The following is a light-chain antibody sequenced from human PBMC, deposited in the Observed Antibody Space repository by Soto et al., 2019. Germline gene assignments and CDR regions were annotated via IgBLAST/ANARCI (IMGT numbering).Light chain of an antibody. Sequence: DIQMTQSPSTLSASVGDRVTITCRASQSINTWLAWYQQKPGKAPNLLIYDASSLESGVPSRFSGSGSGTDFTLTISSLQPDDFATYYCQQYDSYSPTFGQGTKVEIK. V-gene: IGKV1-5*01. CDR2: DAS. CDR1: QSINTW. J-gene: IGKJ1*01. CDR3: QQYDSYSPT.